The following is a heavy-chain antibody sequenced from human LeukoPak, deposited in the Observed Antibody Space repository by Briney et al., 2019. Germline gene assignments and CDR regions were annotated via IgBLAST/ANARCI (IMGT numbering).Heavy chain of an antibody. D-gene: IGHD6-13*01. CDR1: GFTFSSYA. Sequence: PGGSLSLSFAATGFTFSSYAMTWVRQAPGKGLECVSGISGSGDTTYYADSVKGRFTISRDNSKNTLYLQMNSLRAEDTAIYYCAKDRIAAAGTVDYWGQGTLVTVSS. CDR3: AKDRIAAAGTVDY. CDR2: ISGSGDTT. J-gene: IGHJ4*02. V-gene: IGHV3-23*01.